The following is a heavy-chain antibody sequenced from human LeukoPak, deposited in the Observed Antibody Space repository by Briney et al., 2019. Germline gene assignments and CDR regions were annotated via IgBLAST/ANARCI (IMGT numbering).Heavy chain of an antibody. CDR2: IASGRSP. V-gene: IGHV3-23*05. CDR3: AKGLTEWELLVDY. D-gene: IGHD1-26*01. J-gene: IGHJ4*02. Sequence: GGSLRLSCAASGFTFNSYAMAWVRQAPGKGLEWVSSIASGRSPSYADSLEGRLTISRDNAKNSLYPQMNSLRAEDTALYYCAKGLTEWELLVDYWGQGTLVTVSS. CDR1: GFTFNSYA.